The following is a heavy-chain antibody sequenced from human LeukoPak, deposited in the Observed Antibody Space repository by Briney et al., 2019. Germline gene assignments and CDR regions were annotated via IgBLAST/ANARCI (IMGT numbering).Heavy chain of an antibody. CDR2: ISGTGGGT. J-gene: IGHJ4*02. Sequence: GGSLRLSSAASEFTFKNYAVNWVRQAPGKGLEWVSVISGTGGGTYADSVKGRFTISRDNSKNTVYLQMNSLRAEDTAIYYCARRSRDGYNYFDYWGQGTLVTVSS. D-gene: IGHD5-24*01. CDR1: EFTFKNYA. CDR3: ARRSRDGYNYFDY. V-gene: IGHV3-23*01.